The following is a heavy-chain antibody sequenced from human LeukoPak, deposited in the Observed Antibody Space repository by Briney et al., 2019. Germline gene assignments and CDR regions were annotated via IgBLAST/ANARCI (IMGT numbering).Heavy chain of an antibody. CDR1: GFTFTSYA. CDR3: AKLKQWQPQRYFFEY. Sequence: GGSLRLSCAASGFTFTSYAMSWVRQAPGKGLEWVSTFSGASTTSYADAVKGRATISRDNSKNILYLQLNSLRAEDTAVYYCAKLKQWQPQRYFFEYWGQGALVTVAS. V-gene: IGHV3-23*01. D-gene: IGHD6-19*01. CDR2: FSGASTT. J-gene: IGHJ4*02.